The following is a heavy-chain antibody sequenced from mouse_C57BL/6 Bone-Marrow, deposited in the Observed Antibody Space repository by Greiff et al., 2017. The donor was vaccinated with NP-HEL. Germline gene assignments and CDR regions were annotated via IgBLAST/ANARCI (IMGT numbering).Heavy chain of an antibody. CDR3: ASDGSSPWFAY. CDR2: IDPSDSYT. Sequence: QVQLQQSGAELVKPGASVKLSCKASGYTFTSYWMQWVKQRPGQGLEWIGEIDPSDSYTNYNQKFKGKATLTVDTSSSTAYMQLSSLTSEDSAVYYCASDGSSPWFAYWGQGTLVTVSA. V-gene: IGHV1-50*01. J-gene: IGHJ3*01. CDR1: GYTFTSYW. D-gene: IGHD1-1*01.